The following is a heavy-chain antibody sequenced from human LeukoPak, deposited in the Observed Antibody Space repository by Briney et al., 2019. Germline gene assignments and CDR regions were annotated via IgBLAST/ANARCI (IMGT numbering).Heavy chain of an antibody. CDR2: ISSDGSNT. V-gene: IGHV3-74*01. CDR3: AKDGVDYSFEY. J-gene: IGHJ4*02. D-gene: IGHD4-11*01. Sequence: QPGGSLTLSCAASGFAFKTYWMHWVRQAPGRGPVWVSRISSDGSNTRYADSVKGRFTISRDNSKNTLYLQMNSLRAEDTAVYYCAKDGVDYSFEYWGQGTLVTVST. CDR1: GFAFKTYW.